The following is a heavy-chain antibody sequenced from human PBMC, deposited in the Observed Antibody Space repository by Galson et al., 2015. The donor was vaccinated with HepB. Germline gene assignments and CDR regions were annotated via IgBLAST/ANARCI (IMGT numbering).Heavy chain of an antibody. V-gene: IGHV3-23*01. CDR3: AKDLYGHRGGAFDI. J-gene: IGHJ3*02. CDR2: ISGSGGST. Sequence: SLKLSCAASGFTFSSYAMSWVRQAPGKGLEWVSAISGSGGSTYYADSVKGRFTISGDNSKNTLYLQMNSLGAEDTAVYYCAKDLYGHRGGAFDIWGQGTMVTVSS. CDR1: GFTFSSYA. D-gene: IGHD3-10*01.